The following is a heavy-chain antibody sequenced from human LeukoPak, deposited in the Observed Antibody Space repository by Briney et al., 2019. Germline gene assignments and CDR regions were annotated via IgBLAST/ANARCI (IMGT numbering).Heavy chain of an antibody. J-gene: IGHJ1*01. Sequence: SETLSLTCAVYGGSFSGYYWSWIRQPPGKGLEWIGEINHSGSTNYNPSLKSRVTISVDMSKNQFSLKLSSETAADTAVYYCARAGLRFHSRGVYFQHWGQGTLVTVSS. CDR1: GGSFSGYY. CDR2: INHSGST. V-gene: IGHV4-34*01. CDR3: ARAGLRFHSRGVYFQH. D-gene: IGHD3-3*01.